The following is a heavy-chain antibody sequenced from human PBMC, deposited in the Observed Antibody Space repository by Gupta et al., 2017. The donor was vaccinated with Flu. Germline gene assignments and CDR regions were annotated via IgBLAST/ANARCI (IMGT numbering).Heavy chain of an antibody. D-gene: IGHD3-22*01. CDR2: ISGSGGST. CDR3: AKSLVKYYYESGGYPAY. V-gene: IGHV3-23*01. J-gene: IGHJ4*02. CDR1: GFTFSTYA. Sequence: EVQLLESGGGLVQPGGSLRLSCAASGFTFSTYAMSWVRQAPGKGLEWVSAISGSGGSTYYADSVKGRFTISKDNSKSTLYLQMNSLRAEDTAIYYCAKSLVKYYYESGGYPAYWGQGTLVTVSS.